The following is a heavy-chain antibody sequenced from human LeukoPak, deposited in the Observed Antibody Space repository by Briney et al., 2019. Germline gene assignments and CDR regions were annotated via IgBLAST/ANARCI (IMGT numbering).Heavy chain of an antibody. D-gene: IGHD2-2*01. J-gene: IGHJ6*03. CDR2: IYTSGST. V-gene: IGHV4-61*02. CDR3: ARGRPQYQLRGAYYYYYYYMDV. CDR1: GGSISSGSYY. Sequence: SQTLSLTCTVSGGSISSGSYYWSWIRQPAGKGLEWIGRIYTSGSTNYNPSLKSRVTISVDTSKNQFSLKLSSVTAADTAVYYCARGRPQYQLRGAYYYYYYYMDVWGKGTTVTVSS.